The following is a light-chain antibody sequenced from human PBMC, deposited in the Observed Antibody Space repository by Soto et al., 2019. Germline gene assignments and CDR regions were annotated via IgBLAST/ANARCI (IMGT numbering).Light chain of an antibody. CDR3: QQYENYWT. J-gene: IGKJ1*01. CDR1: QSVSSY. V-gene: IGKV3-11*01. Sequence: EIVLTQSPATLSLSPGERATLSCMASQSVSSYLAWYQQKPGQAPRLLIYDASNRATGIPARFSGSGSGTEFTLTISNLQPDDFATYYCQQYENYWTFGQGTKVDIK. CDR2: DAS.